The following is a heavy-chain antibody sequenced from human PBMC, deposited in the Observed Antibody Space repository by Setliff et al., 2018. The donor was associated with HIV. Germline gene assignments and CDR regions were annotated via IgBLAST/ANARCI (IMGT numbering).Heavy chain of an antibody. Sequence: LSLTCAVYGRSLSIYFWTWIRQSPGKGLEWIGEIDHGGSPTYNPSFKSRVSISLDTANKQFSLTLNSLTAADSALYFCAGGFPKYNFRLSNSWGQGTLVTVSS. V-gene: IGHV4-34*01. CDR3: AGGFPKYNFRLSNS. D-gene: IGHD1-1*01. J-gene: IGHJ4*02. CDR2: IDHGGSP. CDR1: GRSLSIYF.